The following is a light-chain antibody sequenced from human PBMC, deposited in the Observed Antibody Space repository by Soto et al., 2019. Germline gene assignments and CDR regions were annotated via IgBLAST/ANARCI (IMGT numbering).Light chain of an antibody. V-gene: IGKV1-5*03. Sequence: DIQLTQSPSSLSASVGDRVTITCRASESIGGWLAWYQQKPGKAPKLLIYMASTLQSRVPSRFSGSGSGTEFTLTISSLQPDDFATYYCQQYYALFGGGTKVEIK. CDR2: MAS. CDR3: QQYYAL. CDR1: ESIGGW. J-gene: IGKJ4*01.